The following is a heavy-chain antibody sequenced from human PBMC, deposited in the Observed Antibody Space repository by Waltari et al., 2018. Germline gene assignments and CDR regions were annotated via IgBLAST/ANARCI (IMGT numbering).Heavy chain of an antibody. D-gene: IGHD6-13*01. CDR3: ASSSWYSGDSDAFDI. Sequence: EVQLVESGGGLIQPGGSLRLSCAASGFTVSSNYMSWVRQAPGKGLEWVSVIYSGGSTYYAESVKGRFTISRDNSKNTLYLQMNSLRAEDTAVYYCASSSWYSGDSDAFDIWGQGTMVTVSS. V-gene: IGHV3-53*01. J-gene: IGHJ3*02. CDR2: IYSGGST. CDR1: GFTVSSNY.